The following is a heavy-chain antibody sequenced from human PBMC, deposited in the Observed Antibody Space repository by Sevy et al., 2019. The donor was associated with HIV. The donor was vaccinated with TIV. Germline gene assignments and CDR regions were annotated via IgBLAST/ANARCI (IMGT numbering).Heavy chain of an antibody. CDR1: GFTFSNAW. CDR2: IKSKTDGGTT. V-gene: IGHV3-15*01. J-gene: IGHJ6*03. Sequence: GGSLRLSCAASGFTFSNAWMSWVRRAPGKGLEWVGRIKSKTDGGTTDYAAPVKGRFTISRDDSKNTLYLQMNSLKTEDTAVYYCTTDGRGCSSTSCPEEYYYYYYMDVWGKGTTVTVSS. CDR3: TTDGRGCSSTSCPEEYYYYYYMDV. D-gene: IGHD2-2*01.